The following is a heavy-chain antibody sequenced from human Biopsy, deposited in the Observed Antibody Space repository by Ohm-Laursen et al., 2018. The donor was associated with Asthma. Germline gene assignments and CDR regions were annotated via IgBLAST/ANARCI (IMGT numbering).Heavy chain of an antibody. CDR1: GYSFELNG. D-gene: IGHD2-2*01. CDR2: ISDYLENP. V-gene: IGHV1-18*04. Sequence: SVTVSCKASGYSFELNGMSWVRQRPGQGLEWMGWISDYLENPNYAQKFQGRVNMTYDRSTNTAYMELKSLRTDDTAVYFCARTYCTLNTCYASFDHWGQGTLVAVSS. CDR3: ARTYCTLNTCYASFDH. J-gene: IGHJ4*02.